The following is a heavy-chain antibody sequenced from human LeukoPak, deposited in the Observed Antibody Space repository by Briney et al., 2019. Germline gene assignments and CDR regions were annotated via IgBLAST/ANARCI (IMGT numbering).Heavy chain of an antibody. CDR1: GYTFTGYY. CDR2: INPNSGGT. Sequence: ASVKVSCKASGYTFTGYYMHWVRQAPGQGLEWMGWINPNSGGTNYAQKFQGRVTMTRDTSISTAYMELSRLRSDDTAVYYCARGHTVVSSRGGFDPWGQGTLVTVSS. D-gene: IGHD4-23*01. CDR3: ARGHTVVSSRGGFDP. J-gene: IGHJ5*02. V-gene: IGHV1-2*02.